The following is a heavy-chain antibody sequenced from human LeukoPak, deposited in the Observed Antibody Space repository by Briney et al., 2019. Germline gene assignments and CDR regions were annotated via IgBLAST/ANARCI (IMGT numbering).Heavy chain of an antibody. CDR2: ISYDGSNK. V-gene: IGHV3-30*04. D-gene: IGHD5-18*01. CDR1: GFTFSRYA. Sequence: GGSLRLSCAASGFTFSRYAMQWVRQAPGKGLEWVAVISYDGSNKYYADSVKGRFTMSRDNSKNTLYLQMSSLRAEDTALYYCATGETSYGLGFFAYWGQGTLVTVSS. J-gene: IGHJ4*02. CDR3: ATGETSYGLGFFAY.